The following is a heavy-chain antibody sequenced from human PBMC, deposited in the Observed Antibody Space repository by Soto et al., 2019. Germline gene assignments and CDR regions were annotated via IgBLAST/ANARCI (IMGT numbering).Heavy chain of an antibody. CDR3: ARENWFDS. Sequence: GASVKVSCKASGYTFTSYSINWVRQAPGQGLEWMGVINPSGGSTTYAQKFQDRVTMTRDTSTSTVYMELSSMRSEDTAMYYCARENWFDSWGQGTLVTVSS. V-gene: IGHV1-46*01. CDR2: INPSGGST. CDR1: GYTFTSYS. J-gene: IGHJ5*01.